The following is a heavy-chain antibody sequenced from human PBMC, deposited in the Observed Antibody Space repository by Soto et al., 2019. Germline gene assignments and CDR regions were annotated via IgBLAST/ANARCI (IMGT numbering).Heavy chain of an antibody. CDR2: IYWNDDK. D-gene: IGHD6-13*01. J-gene: IGHJ4*02. V-gene: IGHV2-5*01. Sequence: QITLKESGPTLVKPTQTLTLTCTFSGFSLSTSGVGVGWIRQPPGKALEWLALIYWNDDKRYSPSLKSRLTITKDTSKHQVVLTMTNMDPVDTATYYCAHRHSSSWSYYFDYWGQGTLVTVSS. CDR1: GFSLSTSGVG. CDR3: AHRHSSSWSYYFDY.